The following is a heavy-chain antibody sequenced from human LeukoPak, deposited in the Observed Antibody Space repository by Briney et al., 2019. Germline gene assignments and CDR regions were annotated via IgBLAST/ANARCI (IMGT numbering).Heavy chain of an antibody. D-gene: IGHD3-22*01. CDR2: IYYSGST. J-gene: IGHJ3*02. CDR1: GGSISSSSYY. Sequence: SETLSLTCTVSGGSISSSSYYWGWIRQPPGKGLEWTGSIYYSGSTYYNPSLKSRVTISVDTSKNQFSLKLSSVTAADTAVYYCARQYSADYYDSSGYYYDAFDIWGQGTMVTVSS. CDR3: ARQYSADYYDSSGYYYDAFDI. V-gene: IGHV4-39*01.